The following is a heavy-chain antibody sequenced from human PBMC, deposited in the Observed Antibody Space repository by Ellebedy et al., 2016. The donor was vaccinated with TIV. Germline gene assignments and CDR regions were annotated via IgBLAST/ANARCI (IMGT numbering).Heavy chain of an antibody. CDR3: ERGGDCGGGDCWAFDY. D-gene: IGHD2-21*02. J-gene: IGHJ4*02. V-gene: IGHV3-33*08. CDR1: GFTLSSYG. Sequence: PGGSLRLSCAASGFTLSSYGRHWVRQAPGKGLEWVAVIWYDGSNKYYADSVKGRFTISRDNSKNTLYLQMNSMRAEDTAVDYCERGGDCGGGDCWAFDYWGQGSLVTVSP. CDR2: IWYDGSNK.